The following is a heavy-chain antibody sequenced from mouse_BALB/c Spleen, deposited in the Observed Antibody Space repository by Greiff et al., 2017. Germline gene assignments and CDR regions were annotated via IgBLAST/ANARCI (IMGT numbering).Heavy chain of an antibody. CDR3: ARRDYGRYDTSYAMDY. CDR2: IHYSGST. Sequence: EVQLVESGPDLVKPSQSLSLTCTVTGYSITSGYSWPWIRQFPGNKLEWMGYIHYSGSTNYNPSLKSRISITRDTSKNQFFLQLNSVTTEDTATYYCARRDYGRYDTSYAMDYWGQGTSVTVSS. CDR1: GYSITSGYS. V-gene: IGHV3-1*02. D-gene: IGHD2-14*01. J-gene: IGHJ4*01.